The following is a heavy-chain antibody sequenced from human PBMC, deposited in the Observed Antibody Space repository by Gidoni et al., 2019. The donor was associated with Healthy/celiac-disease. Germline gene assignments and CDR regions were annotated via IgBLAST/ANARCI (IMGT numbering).Heavy chain of an antibody. J-gene: IGHJ6*02. CDR1: GFPFSVSA. D-gene: IGHD3-3*01. CDR2: IRSKANSYAT. CDR3: TREGSSYYDFWSGYFVGMDV. V-gene: IGHV3-73*01. Sequence: EVQLVESGGGWVQPGGSLKLSCSASGFPFSVSAMPWFRQASGKGLEGVGRIRSKANSYATEYAASVKGRFTISRDDSKNTAYLQMNSLKTEDTAVYYCTREGSSYYDFWSGYFVGMDVWGQGTTVTVSS.